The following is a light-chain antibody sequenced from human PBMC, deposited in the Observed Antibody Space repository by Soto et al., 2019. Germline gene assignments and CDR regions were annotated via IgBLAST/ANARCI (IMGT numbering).Light chain of an antibody. CDR1: QSISNL. Sequence: DVQMTQSPSTLSASVGDRVTIACRASQSISNLLAWYQQRPGKAPQLLIYDASTLLRGVPSRLSGSGFGTEFTLTISSLQPDDFATYYCQQFNRYSSWTFGQGTKV. CDR3: QQFNRYSSWT. CDR2: DAS. J-gene: IGKJ1*01. V-gene: IGKV1-5*01.